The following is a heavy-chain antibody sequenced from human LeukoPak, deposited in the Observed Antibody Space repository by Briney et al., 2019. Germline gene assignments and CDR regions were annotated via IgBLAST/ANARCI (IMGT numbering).Heavy chain of an antibody. Sequence: GASVKVSCKASDYTFTVSYGISWVRQAPGQGLEWMGWISAYNGNTNYAQKVQGRVTITTDTSTSTAYMELRSLRSDDTAVYYCARGRTMADAFDIWGQGTMVIVSS. CDR3: ARGRTMADAFDI. CDR1: DYTFTVSYG. V-gene: IGHV1-18*01. J-gene: IGHJ3*02. CDR2: ISAYNGNT. D-gene: IGHD3-10*01.